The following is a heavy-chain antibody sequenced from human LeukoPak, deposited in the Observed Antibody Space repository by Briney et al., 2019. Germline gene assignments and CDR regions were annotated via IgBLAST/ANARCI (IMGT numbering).Heavy chain of an antibody. V-gene: IGHV3-30*02. CDR3: AKDMVRIAAAGNNAFDI. CDR1: GFTFSTYG. D-gene: IGHD6-13*01. Sequence: GGSLRLSCAASGFTFSTYGMHWVRQAPGKGLEWVAFIRYDGSNKYYADSVKGRFTVSRDNSKNTLYLQMNSLRAEDTAVYYCAKDMVRIAAAGNNAFDIWGQGTKVTVSS. CDR2: IRYDGSNK. J-gene: IGHJ3*02.